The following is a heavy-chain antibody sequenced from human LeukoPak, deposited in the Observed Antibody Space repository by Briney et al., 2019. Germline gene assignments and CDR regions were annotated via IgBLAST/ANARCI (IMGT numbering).Heavy chain of an antibody. CDR2: INPNSGGT. V-gene: IGHV1-2*02. D-gene: IGHD5-18*01. J-gene: IGHJ4*02. CDR1: GYTFTSYD. CDR3: ARDRRRGQLWPRGPTYYFDY. Sequence: ASVKVSCKASGYTFTSYDMHWVRQAPGQGLEWMGWINPNSGGTNYAQKFQGRVTMTRDTSISTAYMELSRLRSDDTAVYYCARDRRRGQLWPRGPTYYFDYWGQGTLVTVSS.